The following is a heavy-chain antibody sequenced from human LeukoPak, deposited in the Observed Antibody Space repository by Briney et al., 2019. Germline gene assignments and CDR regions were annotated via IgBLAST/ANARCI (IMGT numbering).Heavy chain of an antibody. Sequence: GASVKASCKASGGTFSSYAISWVRQAPGQGLEWMGGIIPIFGTANYAQKFQGRVTITADESTSTAYMELSSLRSEDTAVYYCARDIAVAGTSLYYWGQGTLVTVSS. CDR1: GGTFSSYA. CDR3: ARDIAVAGTSLYY. D-gene: IGHD6-19*01. J-gene: IGHJ4*02. V-gene: IGHV1-69*13. CDR2: IIPIFGTA.